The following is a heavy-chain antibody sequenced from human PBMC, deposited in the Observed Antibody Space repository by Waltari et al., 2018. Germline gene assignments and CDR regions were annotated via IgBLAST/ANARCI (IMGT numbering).Heavy chain of an antibody. D-gene: IGHD2-2*01. CDR1: GYSISSGYY. CDR2: IYHSGST. CDR3: ARHELTSTQAIDY. J-gene: IGHJ4*02. V-gene: IGHV4-38-2*01. Sequence: QVQLQESGPGLVKPSETLSLTCAVSGYSISSGYYWGWIRQPPGKGLEWIGSIYHSGSTYYNPSLKSRVTISVDTSKNQFSLKLSSGTAADTAVYYCARHELTSTQAIDYWGQGTLVTVSS.